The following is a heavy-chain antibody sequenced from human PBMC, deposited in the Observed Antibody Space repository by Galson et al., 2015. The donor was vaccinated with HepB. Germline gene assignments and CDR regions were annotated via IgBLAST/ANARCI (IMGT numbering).Heavy chain of an antibody. CDR3: ARDGYYYDSSGYYSYYYYYMDV. Sequence: SVKVSCKASGGTFSSYAISWVRQAPGQGLEWMGGIIPIFGTANYAQKFQGRVTITADESTSTAYMELSSLRSEDTAVYYCARDGYYYDSSGYYSYYYYYMDVWGKGTTVTVSS. D-gene: IGHD3-22*01. CDR1: GGTFSSYA. V-gene: IGHV1-69*13. J-gene: IGHJ6*03. CDR2: IIPIFGTA.